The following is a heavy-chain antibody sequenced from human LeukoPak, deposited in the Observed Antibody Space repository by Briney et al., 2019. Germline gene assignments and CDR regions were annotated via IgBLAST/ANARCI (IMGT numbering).Heavy chain of an antibody. CDR2: IYSGGST. V-gene: IGHV3-53*01. Sequence: GGSLRLSCAASGFTVSSNYMSWIRQAPGKGLEWVSVIYSGGSTYYADSVKGRFTISRDNSKNTLFLQMNSLRAEDTAVYFCAVETSQWRNVYGGQGTLVTVS. D-gene: IGHD2-8*01. CDR3: AVETSQWRNVY. CDR1: GFTVSSNY. J-gene: IGHJ4*02.